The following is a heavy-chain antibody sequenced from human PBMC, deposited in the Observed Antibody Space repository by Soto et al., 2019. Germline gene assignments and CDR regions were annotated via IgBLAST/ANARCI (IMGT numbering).Heavy chain of an antibody. J-gene: IGHJ4*02. Sequence: QITLKESGPALVQPTQTLTLTCTFSGFSLSTSGLGVGWIRQPPGKALEWLALIYWYDDKSYSPALKSRLTLTKDTSQNQVVLTMTNMDPVDTATYFCGRSGFSYEAFDHRGPGTLVTVSS. CDR2: IYWYDDK. V-gene: IGHV2-5*01. D-gene: IGHD5-18*01. CDR3: GRSGFSYEAFDH. CDR1: GFSLSTSGLG.